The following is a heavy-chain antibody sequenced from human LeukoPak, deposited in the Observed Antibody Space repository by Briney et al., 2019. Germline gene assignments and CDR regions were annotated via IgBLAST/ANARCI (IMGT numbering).Heavy chain of an antibody. V-gene: IGHV3-48*03. CDR2: ISRSGSII. CDR1: GFAFSHYE. J-gene: IGHJ3*01. Sequence: GGSLRLSCAASGFAFSHYEVNWVRQATGKGLEWVSYISRSGSIIYYVDYVKGRFTISRDNAKGLLSRQMSSLRADDTVFHYFAGNLGVASDSYAFDLWGQGTMVTVSS. D-gene: IGHD2-15*01. CDR3: AGNLGVASDSYAFDL.